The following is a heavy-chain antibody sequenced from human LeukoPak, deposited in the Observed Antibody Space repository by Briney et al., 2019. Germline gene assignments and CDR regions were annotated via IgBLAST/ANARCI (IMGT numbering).Heavy chain of an antibody. V-gene: IGHV1-69*05. D-gene: IGHD5-12*01. CDR3: ASGGGYDYPLYYYYYYMDV. CDR1: GYTFTGYY. J-gene: IGHJ6*03. CDR2: IIPIFGTA. Sequence: SVKVSCKASGYTFTGYYMHWVRQAPGQGLEWMGGIIPIFGTANYAQKFQGRVTITTDESTSTAYMELSSLRSEDTAVYYCASGGGYDYPLYYYYYYMDVWGKGTTVTVSS.